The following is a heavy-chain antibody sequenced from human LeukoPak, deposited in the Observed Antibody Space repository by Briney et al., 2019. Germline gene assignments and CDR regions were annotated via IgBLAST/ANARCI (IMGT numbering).Heavy chain of an antibody. D-gene: IGHD5-12*01. J-gene: IGHJ3*02. CDR1: GGSISSSSYY. V-gene: IGHV4-39*01. CDR3: ARHSRSGSGGYENAFDI. CDR2: TYSGGST. Sequence: PSETLSLTCTVSGGSISSSSYYWDWIRQSPGKGLEWIGNTYSGGSTYYTPSLKSRVTISVDTSKNQFSLKLSSVTAADTAIYFCARHSRSGSGGYENAFDIWGQGTMVTVSS.